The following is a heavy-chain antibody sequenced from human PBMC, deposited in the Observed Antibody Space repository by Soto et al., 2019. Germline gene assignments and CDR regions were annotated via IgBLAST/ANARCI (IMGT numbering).Heavy chain of an antibody. V-gene: IGHV3-30*03. J-gene: IGHJ6*02. CDR3: ARDLLAVAGGSYYYYYYGMDV. CDR1: GFTFSDFG. CDR2: MSFDGSYK. D-gene: IGHD6-19*01. Sequence: PGGSLRLSCAASGFTFSDFGMHWIRQAPGKGLEWVAVMSFDGSYKYYADSVKGRFTISRDNSKNTLYLQMNSLRAEDTAVYYCARDLLAVAGGSYYYYYYGMDVWGQGTTVTVSS.